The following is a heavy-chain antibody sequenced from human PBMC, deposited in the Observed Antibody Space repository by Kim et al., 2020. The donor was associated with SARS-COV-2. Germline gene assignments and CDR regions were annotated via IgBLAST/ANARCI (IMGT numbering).Heavy chain of an antibody. Sequence: SVKVSCKASGGTFSSYAISWVRQAPGQGLEWMGGIIPIFGTANYAQKFQGRVTITADECTSTAYMELGSLRSEDTAVYYCWRVEGVVAATLQAFDIGGQGKMVTVTS. CDR1: GGTFSSYA. J-gene: IGHJ3*02. V-gene: IGHV1-69*13. CDR2: IIPIFGTA. D-gene: IGHD2-15*01. CDR3: WRVEGVVAATLQAFDI.